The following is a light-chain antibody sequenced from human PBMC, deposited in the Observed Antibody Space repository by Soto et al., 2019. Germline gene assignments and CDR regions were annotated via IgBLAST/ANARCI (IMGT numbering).Light chain of an antibody. J-gene: IGKJ4*01. CDR3: KQYDRYPLT. Sequence: DIQMTQSPSLLSTSVGDRVTITCRASQSVSGWLAWSQQKPGKAPTLLIYRASSLRSGVPSRFSGSASGTEFTLTISGLQPDDFGTYDCKQYDRYPLTFGGGTKVEI. V-gene: IGKV1-5*03. CDR1: QSVSGW. CDR2: RAS.